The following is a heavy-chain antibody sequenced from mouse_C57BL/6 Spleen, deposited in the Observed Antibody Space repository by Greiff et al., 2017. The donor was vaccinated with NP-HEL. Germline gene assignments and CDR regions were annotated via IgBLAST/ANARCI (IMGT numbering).Heavy chain of an antibody. D-gene: IGHD1-1*01. CDR1: GYTFTDYE. V-gene: IGHV1-15*01. CDR3: TRPFTTVVDWYFDV. CDR2: IDPETGGT. J-gene: IGHJ1*03. Sequence: VQLQQSGAELVRPGASVTLSCKASGYTFTDYEMHWVKQTPVHGLEWIGAIDPETGGTAYNQKFKGKAILTADKSSSTAYMELRSLTSEDSAVYYCTRPFTTVVDWYFDVWGTGTTVTVSS.